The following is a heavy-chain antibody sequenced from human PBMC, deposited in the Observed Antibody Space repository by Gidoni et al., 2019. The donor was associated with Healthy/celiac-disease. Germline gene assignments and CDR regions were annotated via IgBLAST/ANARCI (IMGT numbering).Heavy chain of an antibody. V-gene: IGHV3-23*01. J-gene: IGHJ4*02. CDR2: ISGSGGST. CDR1: GFTFSSYA. CDR3: AKSDSGSYHSDY. Sequence: EVQLLESGGGLVQPGGSLRHSCAASGFTFSSYAMSWVRQAPGKGLEWVSAISGSGGSTYYADSVKGRFTISRDNSKNTLYLQMNSLRAEDTAVYYCAKSDSGSYHSDYWGQGTLVTVSS. D-gene: IGHD1-26*01.